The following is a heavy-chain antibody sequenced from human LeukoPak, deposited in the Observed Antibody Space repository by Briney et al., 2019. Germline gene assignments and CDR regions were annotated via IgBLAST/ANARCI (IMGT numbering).Heavy chain of an antibody. D-gene: IGHD3-16*02. CDR1: GFTFSGYA. J-gene: IGHJ4*02. V-gene: IGHV3-23*01. CDR3: AKVTFGGVIADHFDS. CDR2: IDSSGGGT. Sequence: GGSLRLSCAASGFTFSGYAMNWVRQAPGKGLEWVSAIDSSGGGTYYADSVKGRFTISRDNSRNTLSLQINSLRTDDTAVYYCAKVTFGGVIADHFDSWGQGTLVTVSS.